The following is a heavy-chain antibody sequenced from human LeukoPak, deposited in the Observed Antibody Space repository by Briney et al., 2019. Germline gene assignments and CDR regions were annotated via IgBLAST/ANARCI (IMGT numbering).Heavy chain of an antibody. J-gene: IGHJ3*02. CDR3: AKDGRIVLMVYADAFDI. V-gene: IGHV3-30*02. CDR2: IRYDGGNK. Sequence: PGGSLRLSCAASGFTFSSYGMHWVRQAPGKGLEWVAFIRYDGGNKYYADSVKGRFTISRDNSKNTLYLQMNSLRAEDTAVYYCAKDGRIVLMVYADAFDIWGQGTMVTVSS. CDR1: GFTFSSYG. D-gene: IGHD2-8*01.